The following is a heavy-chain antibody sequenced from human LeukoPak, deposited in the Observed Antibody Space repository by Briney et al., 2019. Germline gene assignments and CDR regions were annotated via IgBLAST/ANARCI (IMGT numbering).Heavy chain of an antibody. V-gene: IGHV3-48*03. D-gene: IGHD5-12*01. CDR3: ARDLATNVFDI. Sequence: PGGSLRLSCAASGFTFSSYEMNWVRQAPGKGLEWVSYISSSGSTIYYADSVKGRFTISRDNAKNSLYLQMNSLRAEDTAVYYCARDLATNVFDIWGQGTMVAVSS. CDR2: ISSSGSTI. J-gene: IGHJ3*02. CDR1: GFTFSSYE.